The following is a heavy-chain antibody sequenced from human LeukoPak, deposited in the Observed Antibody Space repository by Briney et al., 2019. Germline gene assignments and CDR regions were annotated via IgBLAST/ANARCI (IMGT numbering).Heavy chain of an antibody. CDR2: IYYSGST. V-gene: IGHV4-59*01. CDR3: ARGGAGYFDL. CDR1: GGSISSYC. D-gene: IGHD4/OR15-4a*01. Sequence: PSETLSLTCTVSGGSISSYCWSWIRQPPGKGLEWIGYIYYSGSTNYNPSLKSRVTISVDTSKNQFSLKLSSVTAADTAVYYCARGGAGYFDLWGRGTLVTVSS. J-gene: IGHJ2*01.